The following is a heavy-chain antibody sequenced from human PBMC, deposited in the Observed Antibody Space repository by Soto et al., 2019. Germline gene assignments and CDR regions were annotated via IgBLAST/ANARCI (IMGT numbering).Heavy chain of an antibody. J-gene: IGHJ4*02. CDR1: GGSISGYY. CDR2: LFFSGST. CDR3: AGETLGIAFDY. V-gene: IGHV4-59*01. D-gene: IGHD6-13*01. Sequence: SETLSLTCTVSGGSISGYYWSWIRQPPGKGLEWIGYLFFSGSTNYNPSLQSRVTISVDTSKNQFSLKLTSVTAADTAVYYCAGETLGIAFDYWGRGTLVTVSS.